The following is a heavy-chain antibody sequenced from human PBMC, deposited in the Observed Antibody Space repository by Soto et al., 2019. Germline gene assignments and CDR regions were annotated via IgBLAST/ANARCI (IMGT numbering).Heavy chain of an antibody. CDR1: GFTFSNYA. CDR3: ARDRYTNSWSPDS. D-gene: IGHD6-13*01. Sequence: PGGSLRLSCAASGFTFSNYAMSWVRQAPGRGLEWVSCISSSSDYIYYADSVKGRFTISRDNAKNSLYLQMNSLRAEDTAVYYCARDRYTNSWSPDSWGQGTLVTVSS. V-gene: IGHV3-21*01. CDR2: ISSSSDYI. J-gene: IGHJ4*02.